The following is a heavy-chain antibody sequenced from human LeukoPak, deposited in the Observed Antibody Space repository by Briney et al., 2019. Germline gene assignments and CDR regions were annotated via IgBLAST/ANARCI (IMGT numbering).Heavy chain of an antibody. CDR2: ISGSGGST. CDR3: ARDGRGYVGFDY. Sequence: GGSLRLSCAASGFTFSSYAMSWVRQAPGKGLEWVSAISGSGGSTYYADSVKGRFTISRDNSKNTLYLQMNSLRAEDTAVYYCARDGRGYVGFDYWGQGTLVTVSS. J-gene: IGHJ4*02. CDR1: GFTFSSYA. V-gene: IGHV3-23*01. D-gene: IGHD5-18*01.